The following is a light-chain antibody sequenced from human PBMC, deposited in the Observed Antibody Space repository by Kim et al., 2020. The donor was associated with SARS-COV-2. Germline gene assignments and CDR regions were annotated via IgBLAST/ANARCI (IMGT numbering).Light chain of an antibody. CDR1: SLRNYY. CDR3: NSRDNSGNHRI. Sequence: SAELTQDPAVSVALGQTVRITCQGDSLRNYYGSWYQQKPGQAPVLIIYGKNNRPSGIPDRFSGSSSGDTTSLTITGAQAEDEADYYCNSRDNSGNHRIFG. CDR2: GKN. J-gene: IGLJ2*01. V-gene: IGLV3-19*01.